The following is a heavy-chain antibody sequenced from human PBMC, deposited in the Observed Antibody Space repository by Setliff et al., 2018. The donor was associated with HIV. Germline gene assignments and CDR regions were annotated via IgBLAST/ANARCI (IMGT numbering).Heavy chain of an antibody. J-gene: IGHJ4*02. V-gene: IGHV1-69*10. Sequence: GASVKVSCKASGGTFSSYVINWVRQAPGQGLEWMGGAIPMLSIANHVHKFQGRVTITADKSTSTAYMELNSLRSEDTAVYYCARSSYYDVNSPFDYWGQGTRVTVSS. CDR2: AIPMLSIA. CDR3: ARSSYYDVNSPFDY. CDR1: GGTFSSYV. D-gene: IGHD3-16*01.